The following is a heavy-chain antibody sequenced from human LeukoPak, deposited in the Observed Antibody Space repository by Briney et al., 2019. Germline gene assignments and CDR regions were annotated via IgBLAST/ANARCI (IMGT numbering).Heavy chain of an antibody. CDR2: IYSDSGGST. CDR1: GFTVSSNY. CDR3: APLGVGATDY. D-gene: IGHD1-26*01. Sequence: GGSLRLSCAASGFTVSSNYMSWVRQAPGKGLEWVSVIYSDSGGSTYYADSVKGRFTMSRDNSKNTLYLHMNSLRAEDTAVYYCAPLGVGATDYWGQGTLVTVSS. J-gene: IGHJ4*02. V-gene: IGHV3-66*01.